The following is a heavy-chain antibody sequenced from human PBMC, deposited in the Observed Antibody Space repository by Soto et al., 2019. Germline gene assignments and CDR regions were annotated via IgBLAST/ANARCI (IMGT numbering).Heavy chain of an antibody. Sequence: PGGSLRLSCAASGLPFDDYGMSWARHDPGKGLEWVSGINWNGGSTGYADSVKGRFTISRDNAKNSLYLQMNSLRAEDTALYYCARDSGSGSYYNSNPDLYFDYWGQGTLVTVSS. CDR2: INWNGGST. CDR3: ARDSGSGSYYNSNPDLYFDY. V-gene: IGHV3-20*04. J-gene: IGHJ4*02. D-gene: IGHD3-10*01. CDR1: GLPFDDYG.